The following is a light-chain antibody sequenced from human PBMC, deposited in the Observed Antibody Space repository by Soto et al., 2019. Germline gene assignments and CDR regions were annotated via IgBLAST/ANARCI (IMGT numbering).Light chain of an antibody. J-gene: IGLJ1*01. CDR1: SSDVGGYNY. CDR2: DVS. Sequence: QSALTQPASVSGSPGQSITISCTGTSSDVGGYNYVSWYQQHPGKAPKFMIYDVSNRPSGVSNRFSGSKSGNTASLTISGLQAMDEAHYCCFSYTTSNTRQIVFGSGTKLTVL. CDR3: FSYTTSNTRQIV. V-gene: IGLV2-14*01.